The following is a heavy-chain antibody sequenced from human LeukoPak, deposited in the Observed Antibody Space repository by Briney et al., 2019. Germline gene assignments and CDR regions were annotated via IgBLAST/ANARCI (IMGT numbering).Heavy chain of an antibody. D-gene: IGHD3-10*01. Sequence: GGSLRLSCAASGFTFSNYVMSWVRQAPGKGLEWVSAITSGYTTHYADSVKGRFTISRDNSKNTLYLQMNSLRAEDTALYYCAKSYDYGSDSSYMSLDCWGQGALATVSS. CDR1: GFTFSNYV. CDR3: AKSYDYGSDSSYMSLDC. CDR2: ITSGYTT. V-gene: IGHV3-23*01. J-gene: IGHJ4*02.